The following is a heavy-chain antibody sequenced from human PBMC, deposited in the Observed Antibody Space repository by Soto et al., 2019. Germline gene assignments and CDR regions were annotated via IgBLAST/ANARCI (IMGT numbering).Heavy chain of an antibody. D-gene: IGHD5-18*01. CDR3: ARDLGDETAMVYYYYGMDV. J-gene: IGHJ6*02. V-gene: IGHV4-39*02. CDR2: IYYSGST. CDR1: GGSISSSSYY. Sequence: PSETLSLTCTVSGGSISSSSYYWGWIRQPPGKGLEWIGSIYYSGSTYYNPSLKSRVTISVDTSKNQFSLKLSSVTAADTAVYYCARDLGDETAMVYYYYGMDVWGQGTTVTSP.